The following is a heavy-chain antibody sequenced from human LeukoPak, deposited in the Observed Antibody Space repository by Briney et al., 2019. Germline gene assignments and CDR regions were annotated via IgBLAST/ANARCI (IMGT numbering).Heavy chain of an antibody. V-gene: IGHV3-23*01. D-gene: IGHD3-16*01. CDR3: TKESISGESYFDY. CDR2: ITGSGGTT. J-gene: IGHJ4*02. CDR1: GFSFRDYP. Sequence: GGSLRLSCEAAGFSFRDYPMGWVRQAPGRGLEWVSSITGSGGTTYYADSVKGRFTISRDNSQNTLYLQMNSLRAEDTAVYYCTKESISGESYFDYWGQGTLVTVSS.